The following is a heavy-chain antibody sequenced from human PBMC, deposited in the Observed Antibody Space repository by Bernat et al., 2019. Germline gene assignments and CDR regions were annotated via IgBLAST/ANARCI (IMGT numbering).Heavy chain of an antibody. V-gene: IGHV3-30*18. CDR3: AKDTNSYGNYYYFDY. Sequence: QVQLVESGGGVVQPGRSLRLSCAASGFTFSSYGMHWARQAPGKGLEWVAVISYDGSNKYYADSVKGRFTISRDNSKNTLYLQMNSLRAEDTAVYYCAKDTNSYGNYYYFDYWGQGTLVTVSS. D-gene: IGHD5-18*01. J-gene: IGHJ4*02. CDR2: ISYDGSNK. CDR1: GFTFSSYG.